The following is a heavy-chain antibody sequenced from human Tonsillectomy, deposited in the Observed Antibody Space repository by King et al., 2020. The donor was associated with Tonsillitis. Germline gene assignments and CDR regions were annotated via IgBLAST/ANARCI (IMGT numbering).Heavy chain of an antibody. J-gene: IGHJ4*02. CDR2: ISGSGCRI. Sequence: QLVQSGGGLVQPGGSLTLFCAVSGLTFRSCAMSWVRQAPGEGLVWVTAISGSGCRIYYADSVKGRFTISRDNSKNTLYLQMNSLRAEDTAVYYCAKEHLLEWAYACGDYWGQGTLVTVSS. CDR3: AKEHLLEWAYACGDY. V-gene: IGHV3-23*04. D-gene: IGHD3-3*01. CDR1: GLTFRSCA.